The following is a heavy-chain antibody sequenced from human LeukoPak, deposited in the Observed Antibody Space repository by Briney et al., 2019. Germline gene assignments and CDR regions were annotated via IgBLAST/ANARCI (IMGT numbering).Heavy chain of an antibody. J-gene: IGHJ4*02. CDR2: IKSDGSST. Sequence: GGSLRLSCAASGFTFYSFWVHWLRQAPGKGLVWVSRIKSDGSSTSYAGSVKGRFTISRDNAKNTLYLQMNSLRDEDTAVYCCARDLDYGRYSNFEYWGQGTLVTVSS. CDR3: ARDLDYGRYSNFEY. V-gene: IGHV3-74*01. D-gene: IGHD4-23*01. CDR1: GFTFYSFW.